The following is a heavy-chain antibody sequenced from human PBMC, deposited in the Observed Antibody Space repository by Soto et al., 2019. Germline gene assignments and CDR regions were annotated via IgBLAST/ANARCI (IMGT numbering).Heavy chain of an antibody. Sequence: ASVKVSCKASGGTFSSYAISWVRQAPGQGLEWMGWISAYNGTANYAQKLQGRVTMTTDTSTSTAYMELRSLRSDDTAVYYCARSTIAVAGSYNYWGQGTLVTVSS. V-gene: IGHV1-18*01. CDR1: GGTFSSYA. J-gene: IGHJ4*02. D-gene: IGHD6-19*01. CDR2: ISAYNGTA. CDR3: ARSTIAVAGSYNY.